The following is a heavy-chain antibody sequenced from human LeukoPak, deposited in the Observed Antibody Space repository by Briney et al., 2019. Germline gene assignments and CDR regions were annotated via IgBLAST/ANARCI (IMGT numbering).Heavy chain of an antibody. CDR1: GFTFTTYN. V-gene: IGHV3-48*01. CDR3: ARGYYDSNGYYSR. Sequence: GGTLRLSCSASGFTFTTYNMNWVRQAPGKGLEWVSYISSSSSIIYYADSVKGRFTISRDNAKNSLYLQMNSLRAEDTAVYYCARGYYDSNGYYSRWGQGTLVTVSS. D-gene: IGHD3-22*01. J-gene: IGHJ4*02. CDR2: ISSSSSII.